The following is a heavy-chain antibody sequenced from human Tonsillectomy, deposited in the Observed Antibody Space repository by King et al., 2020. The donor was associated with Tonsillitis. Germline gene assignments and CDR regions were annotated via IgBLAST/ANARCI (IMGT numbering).Heavy chain of an antibody. D-gene: IGHD2-21*02. CDR2: ISGSGGST. J-gene: IGHJ4*02. Sequence: VQLVESGGGLVQPGGSLRLSCAASGFTFSSYATSWVRQAPGKGLEWVSGISGSGGSTYYADSVKGRFTISRDNSKNTLYLQMNSLRVEDTAVYYCAKGRDIVVVTAIYFDYWGQGTLVTVSS. CDR3: AKGRDIVVVTAIYFDY. CDR1: GFTFSSYA. V-gene: IGHV3-23*04.